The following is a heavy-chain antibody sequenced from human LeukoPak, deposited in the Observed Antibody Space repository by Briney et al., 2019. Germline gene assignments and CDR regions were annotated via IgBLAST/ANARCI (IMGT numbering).Heavy chain of an antibody. CDR2: IYYSGST. V-gene: IGHV4-59*08. J-gene: IGHJ5*02. CDR3: ARGVVVVPAAPPRWFDP. CDR1: GGSISSDY. Sequence: SETLSLTCTVSGGSISSDYWSWIRQPPGKGLEWIGYIYYSGSTNYNPSLKSRVTISVDTSKNQFSLKLSSVTAADTAVYYCARGVVVVPAAPPRWFDPWGQETLVTVSS. D-gene: IGHD2-2*01.